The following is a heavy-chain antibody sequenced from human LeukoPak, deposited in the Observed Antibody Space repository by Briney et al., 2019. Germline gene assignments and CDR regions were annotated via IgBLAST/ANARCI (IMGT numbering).Heavy chain of an antibody. D-gene: IGHD5-12*01. Sequence: SETLSLTCAVYGGSFSGYYWSWIRQPPGKGLEWIGEINHSGSTNYNPSLKSRVTISVDTSKNQFSLKLSSVTAADTAVYYCARGVGYSGYDSEYWGRGTLVTVSS. CDR2: INHSGST. CDR3: ARGVGYSGYDSEY. J-gene: IGHJ4*02. V-gene: IGHV4-34*01. CDR1: GGSFSGYY.